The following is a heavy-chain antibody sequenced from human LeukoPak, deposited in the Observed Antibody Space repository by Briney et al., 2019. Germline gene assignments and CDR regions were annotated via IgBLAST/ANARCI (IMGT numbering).Heavy chain of an antibody. J-gene: IGHJ4*02. CDR3: ANIFGPRVYFDY. V-gene: IGHV3-30*18. Sequence: PGRSLRLSCAVSGFTFSSYGMHWVRQAPGKGLEWVAVISYDGSNKYYADSVKGRFTIPRDNSKNTLYLQMNSLRAEHTAVHYCANIFGPRVYFDYWGQGTLVTVSS. CDR2: ISYDGSNK. D-gene: IGHD3-3*02. CDR1: GFTFSSYG.